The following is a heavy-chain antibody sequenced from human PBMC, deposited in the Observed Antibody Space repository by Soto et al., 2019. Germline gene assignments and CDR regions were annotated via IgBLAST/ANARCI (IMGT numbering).Heavy chain of an antibody. D-gene: IGHD2-8*01. Sequence: SETLSLTCSVSGSYITSGDYHWTWIRQAPGKGLEWIGYISHSETTYYSPALKNRIIISSDFSMNQFSLRLNSVTAADAAVYFCAGFGVGDRDDKWGQGTLVTVSS. CDR1: GSYITSGDYH. CDR2: ISHSETT. V-gene: IGHV4-30-4*01. CDR3: AGFGVGDRDDK. J-gene: IGHJ4*02.